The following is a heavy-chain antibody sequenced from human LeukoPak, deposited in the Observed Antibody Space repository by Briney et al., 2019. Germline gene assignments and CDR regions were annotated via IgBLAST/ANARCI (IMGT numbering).Heavy chain of an antibody. D-gene: IGHD2-15*01. J-gene: IGHJ4*02. CDR3: ARDGESCPFDY. CDR2: ISYDGSNK. Sequence: PGGSLRLSCAASGFTFSSYAMHWVRQAPGKGLEWVAVISYDGSNKYYADSVKGRFTISRDNSKNTLYLQMNSLRAEDTAVYYCARDGESCPFDYWGQGTLVTVSS. V-gene: IGHV3-30*04. CDR1: GFTFSSYA.